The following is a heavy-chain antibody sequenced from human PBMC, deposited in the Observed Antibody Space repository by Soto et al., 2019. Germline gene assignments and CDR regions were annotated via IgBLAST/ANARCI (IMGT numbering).Heavy chain of an antibody. D-gene: IGHD3-22*01. CDR2: IYYSGST. Sequence: SETLSLTCTVSGGSVSSGSYYWSWIRQPPGKGLEWIGYIYYSGSTNYNPSLKSRVTISVDTSKNQFSLKLSSVTAADTAVYYCAREWYYDSSGGSDPWGQGTLVTVSS. V-gene: IGHV4-61*01. J-gene: IGHJ5*02. CDR1: GGSVSSGSYY. CDR3: AREWYYDSSGGSDP.